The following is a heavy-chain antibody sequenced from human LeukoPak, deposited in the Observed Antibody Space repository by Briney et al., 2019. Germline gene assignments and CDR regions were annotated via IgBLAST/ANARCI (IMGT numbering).Heavy chain of an antibody. Sequence: TGGSLRLSCAASGFTFSSYWMSWVRQAPGKGLEWVSHTTHSGITTHYADSVKGRFTISRDSSKSTLYLQMNSLRAEDTAVYYCAKPVTGSIFDYWGRGTLVTVSS. CDR3: AKPVTGSIFDY. CDR1: GFTFSSYW. CDR2: TTHSGITT. D-gene: IGHD6-19*01. J-gene: IGHJ4*02. V-gene: IGHV3-23*01.